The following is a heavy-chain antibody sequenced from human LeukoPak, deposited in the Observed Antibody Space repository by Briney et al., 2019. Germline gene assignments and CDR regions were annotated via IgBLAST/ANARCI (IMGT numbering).Heavy chain of an antibody. CDR3: ATLYYGSGSYYRAAFDC. CDR1: GYTLTELS. Sequence: ASVKVSCKVSGYTLTELSMHWVRQAPGKGLEWMGGFDPEDGETIYAQKFQGRVTMTEDTSTDTAYMELSSLRSEDTAVYYCATLYYGSGSYYRAAFDCWGQGTLVTVSS. J-gene: IGHJ4*02. CDR2: FDPEDGET. D-gene: IGHD3-10*01. V-gene: IGHV1-24*01.